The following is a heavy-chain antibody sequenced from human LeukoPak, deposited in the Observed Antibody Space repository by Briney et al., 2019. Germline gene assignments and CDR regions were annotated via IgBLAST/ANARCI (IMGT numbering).Heavy chain of an antibody. Sequence: PGRSLRLACTASGIAFNQYSMHWVRQAPGKGLEWVAFILSDGSTKYYGDSVKGRFSISRDNSNKTLYLQMNSLSAEDTGMYYCATPPYGTDTYGSWFESWGQGTLVTVSS. CDR1: GIAFNQYS. CDR2: ILSDGSTK. D-gene: IGHD3-10*01. J-gene: IGHJ5*01. V-gene: IGHV3-30*03. CDR3: ATPPYGTDTYGSWFES.